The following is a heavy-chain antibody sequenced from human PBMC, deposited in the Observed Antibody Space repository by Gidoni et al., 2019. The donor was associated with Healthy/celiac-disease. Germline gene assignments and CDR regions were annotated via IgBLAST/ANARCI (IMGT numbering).Heavy chain of an antibody. Sequence: QVQLVQSGAEVKKPGASVKVSCKASGYTFTSYYMHWVRQAPGQGLEWMGIINPSGGSTSYAQKFQGRVTMTRDTSTSTVYMELSSLRSEDTAVYYCARDNVFTMVRGVIITLPNYGMDVWGQGTTVTVSS. D-gene: IGHD3-10*01. CDR3: ARDNVFTMVRGVIITLPNYGMDV. CDR2: INPSGGST. CDR1: GYTFTSYY. V-gene: IGHV1-46*03. J-gene: IGHJ6*02.